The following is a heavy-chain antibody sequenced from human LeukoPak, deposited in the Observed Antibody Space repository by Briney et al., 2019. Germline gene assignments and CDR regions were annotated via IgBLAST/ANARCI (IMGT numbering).Heavy chain of an antibody. CDR3: ARDGGEQLVGPFDY. CDR2: KSYDGSNK. Sequence: GGSLRLSCAASRFTFNNYAIHWVRQAPGKGLEWVAVKSYDGSNKYYADSVKGRFTISRDNSKNTLYLQMNSLRAEDTAVYYCARDGGEQLVGPFDYWGQGTLVTVSS. D-gene: IGHD6-6*01. CDR1: RFTFNNYA. J-gene: IGHJ4*02. V-gene: IGHV3-30-3*01.